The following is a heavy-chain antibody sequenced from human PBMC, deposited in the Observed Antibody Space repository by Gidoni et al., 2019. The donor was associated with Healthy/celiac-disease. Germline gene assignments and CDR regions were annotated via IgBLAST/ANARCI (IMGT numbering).Heavy chain of an antibody. D-gene: IGHD2-2*01. CDR3: ARHTIVVVPAAMDYFDY. CDR1: GGSISSSSYY. J-gene: IGHJ4*02. Sequence: QLQLQESGPGLVKPSETLSLTCTVSGGSISSSSYYWGWIRQPPGKGLEWIGSIYYSGSTYYNPSLKSRVTISVDTSKNQFSLKLSSVTAADTAVYYCARHTIVVVPAAMDYFDYWGQGTLVTVSS. CDR2: IYYSGST. V-gene: IGHV4-39*01.